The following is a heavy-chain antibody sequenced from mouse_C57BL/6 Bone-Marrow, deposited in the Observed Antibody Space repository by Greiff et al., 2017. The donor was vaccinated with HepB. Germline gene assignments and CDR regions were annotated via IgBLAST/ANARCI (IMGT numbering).Heavy chain of an antibody. CDR1: GYTFTSYW. Sequence: VQLQQPGAELVRPGTSVKLSCKASGYTFTSYWMHWVKQRPGQGLEWIGVIDPSDSYTNYNQKFKGKATLTVDTSSSTAYMQLSSLTSEDSAVYYCASPIRDFDYWGQGTTLTVSS. V-gene: IGHV1-59*01. CDR2: IDPSDSYT. D-gene: IGHD6-5*01. CDR3: ASPIRDFDY. J-gene: IGHJ2*01.